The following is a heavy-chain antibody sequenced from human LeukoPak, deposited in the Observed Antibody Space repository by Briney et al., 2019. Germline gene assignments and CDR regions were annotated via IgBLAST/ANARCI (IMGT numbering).Heavy chain of an antibody. D-gene: IGHD6-19*01. CDR3: ARGGGGMTVALFDR. V-gene: IGHV6-1*01. Sequence: KTSQTLSLTCVISGDSVSRTNAAWNWIRQSPSRGLEWLGRTYYRTKWYSDSAVSVKSRIIINADTSKNQFSLQLNSVTPEDTAVYYCARGGGGMTVALFDRWGQGTPVTVSS. CDR2: TYYRTKWYS. CDR1: GDSVSRTNAA. J-gene: IGHJ5*02.